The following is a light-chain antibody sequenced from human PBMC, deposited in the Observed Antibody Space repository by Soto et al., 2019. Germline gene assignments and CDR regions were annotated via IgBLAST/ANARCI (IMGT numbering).Light chain of an antibody. CDR2: AAS. J-gene: IGKJ2*01. CDR3: QLSLNTPYI. Sequence: DIQMTQSPSSLSASVGDRVTISCRASQSISTYLNWYQQKLGKAPELLIYAASSLQSGVPSRFSGSGSGKDFTLTISRLQPEDFATYYCQLSLNTPYIFGQGTKLEI. CDR1: QSISTY. V-gene: IGKV1-39*01.